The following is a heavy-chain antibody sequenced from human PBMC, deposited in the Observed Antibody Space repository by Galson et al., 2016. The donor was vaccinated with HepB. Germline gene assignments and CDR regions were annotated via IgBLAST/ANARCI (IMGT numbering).Heavy chain of an antibody. CDR3: ARSTRGGWRPSYFDY. Sequence: SLRLSCAASGFSVNTYAVNWVRQAPGKGLEWVAVLSTNGLSQPYADSVKGRFTISRDNAKNSLYLQMDSLRAEDTAVYYCARSTRGGWRPSYFDYWGQGTLVTVSS. V-gene: IGHV3-30-3*01. J-gene: IGHJ4*02. CDR2: LSTNGLSQ. CDR1: GFSVNTYA. D-gene: IGHD6-19*01.